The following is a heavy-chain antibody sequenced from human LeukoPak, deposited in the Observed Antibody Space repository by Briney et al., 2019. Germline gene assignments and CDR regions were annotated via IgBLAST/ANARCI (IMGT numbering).Heavy chain of an antibody. J-gene: IGHJ4*02. CDR2: IYYSGST. V-gene: IGHV4-30-4*08. Sequence: SQTLSLTCTVSGGSISSGDYYWSWIRQPPGKGLEWIGYIYYSGSTYYNPSLKSSVSISVDTSKNQFSLKLSSVTDAATAVYYCARLYSYGYDHDYWGQGTLVTV. CDR1: GGSISSGDYY. CDR3: ARLYSYGYDHDY. D-gene: IGHD5-18*01.